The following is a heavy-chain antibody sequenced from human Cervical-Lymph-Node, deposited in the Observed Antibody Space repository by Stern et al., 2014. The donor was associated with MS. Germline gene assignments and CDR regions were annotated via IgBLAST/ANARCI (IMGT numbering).Heavy chain of an antibody. V-gene: IGHV5-51*03. CDR3: ARGLIRPRRGGGDFFQY. J-gene: IGHJ4*02. CDR1: GYAFSAYW. CDR2: IYPGDSET. D-gene: IGHD3-10*01. Sequence: EVQLLESGAEVKKPGDSLKISCEASGYAFSAYWVAWVRQMPGKGLEWMGIIYPGDSETRSSPSFQGQATISADKSLTPPPLRWSSRKASDPAMYYCARGLIRPRRGGGDFFQYWGQGTLVTVAS.